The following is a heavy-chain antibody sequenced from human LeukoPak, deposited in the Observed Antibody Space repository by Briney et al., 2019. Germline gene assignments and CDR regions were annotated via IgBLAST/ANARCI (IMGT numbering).Heavy chain of an antibody. CDR3: AKIKIGSGWYGAIDY. Sequence: GGSLRLSCVASGFTFSNYEMSWVRQAPGKGPEWVSSISSSGSTMYYADSVKGRFTISRDNAKNSLYLHMNSLRAEDTAIYYCAKIKIGSGWYGAIDYWGQGTLVTVSS. D-gene: IGHD6-19*01. CDR2: ISSSGSTM. V-gene: IGHV3-48*03. J-gene: IGHJ4*02. CDR1: GFTFSNYE.